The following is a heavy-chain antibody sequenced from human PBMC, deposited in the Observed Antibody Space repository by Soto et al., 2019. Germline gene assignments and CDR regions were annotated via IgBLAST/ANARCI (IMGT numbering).Heavy chain of an antibody. Sequence: SENLSLTCPVSGGSISTTNYYWGWIRQPPGKGLEWIGSIYYSGSTYYNSSLKSRVTISVDTSKNQFSLKLSSVTAADTAVYYCARGLFISPDIVVVPAAIGYYYYGMDVWGQGTTVT. CDR3: ARGLFISPDIVVVPAAIGYYYYGMDV. D-gene: IGHD2-2*01. J-gene: IGHJ6*02. CDR1: GGSISTTNYY. CDR2: IYYSGST. V-gene: IGHV4-39*01.